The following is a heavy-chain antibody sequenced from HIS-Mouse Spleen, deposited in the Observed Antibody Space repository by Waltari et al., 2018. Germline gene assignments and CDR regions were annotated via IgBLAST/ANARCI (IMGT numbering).Heavy chain of an antibody. CDR3: AREIPYSSSWYDWYFDL. Sequence: QLQLQESGPGLVKPSETLSLTCTVSGGSISSSSYYWGWFRQPPGKGLEWIGSIYYRGRPYYNPSIKSRVTISVATSKNQYSLKLSSVTAADTAVYYCAREIPYSSSWYDWYFDLWGRGTLVTVSS. V-gene: IGHV4-39*07. CDR1: GGSISSSSYY. CDR2: IYYRGRP. J-gene: IGHJ2*01. D-gene: IGHD6-13*01.